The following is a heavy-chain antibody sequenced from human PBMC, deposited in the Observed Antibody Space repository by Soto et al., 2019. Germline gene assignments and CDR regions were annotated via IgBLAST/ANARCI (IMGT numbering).Heavy chain of an antibody. CDR3: ASFSRYYDSSGSPYYFAY. J-gene: IGHJ4*02. V-gene: IGHV1-69*01. Sequence: SLNGSCKASGDTFSSYAISWVRKAHGQGLEWMGGIIPIFGTANYAQKFQGRVTITADESTSTAYMELSSLRSEDTAVYYCASFSRYYDSSGSPYYFAYWGQGTLVTAPQ. CDR2: IIPIFGTA. D-gene: IGHD3-22*01. CDR1: GDTFSSYA.